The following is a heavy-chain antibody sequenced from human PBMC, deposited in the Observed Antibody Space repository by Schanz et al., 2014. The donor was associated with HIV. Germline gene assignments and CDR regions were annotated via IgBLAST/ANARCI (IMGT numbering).Heavy chain of an antibody. D-gene: IGHD1-26*01. V-gene: IGHV3-7*01. J-gene: IGHJ4*02. Sequence: EVQLVESGGGLVQPGGSLRLSCAVSGFTLSSYWMNWVRQAPGKGLEWVANIKQDGSEKHYVDSVKGRFTISRDNAKKSLYLRMNSLRAEDTAVYYCASTRERYSGATSGFDYWGQGTLVTVST. CDR2: IKQDGSEK. CDR1: GFTLSSYW. CDR3: ASTRERYSGATSGFDY.